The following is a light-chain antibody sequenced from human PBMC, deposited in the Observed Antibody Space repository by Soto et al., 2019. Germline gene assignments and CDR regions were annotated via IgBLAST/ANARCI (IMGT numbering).Light chain of an antibody. CDR2: GNS. Sequence: SALPQPPSVSGAPGQRVTISCTGSSSNIGAGYDVHWYQQLPGTAPKLLIYGNSNRPSGVPDRFSGSKSGTSASLAITGLQAEDEADYYCQSYDSSLSGSEVFGNGTKVTVL. V-gene: IGLV1-40*01. J-gene: IGLJ1*01. CDR1: SSNIGAGYD. CDR3: QSYDSSLSGSEV.